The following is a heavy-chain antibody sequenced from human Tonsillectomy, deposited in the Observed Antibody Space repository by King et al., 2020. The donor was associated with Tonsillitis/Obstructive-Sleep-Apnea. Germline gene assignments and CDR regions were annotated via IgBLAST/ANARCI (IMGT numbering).Heavy chain of an antibody. CDR3: AKDLSAAGDYPGVGGDY. Sequence: VQLVESGGGLVQPGGSLRLSCAASGFTFSSYAMSWVRQAPGKGLEWVSSISSSGGSTYYADSVKGRFTISRDNSKNTLYLQMNSLRAEDTAVYYCAKDLSAAGDYPGVGGDYWGQGTLVTVSS. J-gene: IGHJ4*02. CDR2: ISSSGGST. D-gene: IGHD4-17*01. V-gene: IGHV3-23*04. CDR1: GFTFSSYA.